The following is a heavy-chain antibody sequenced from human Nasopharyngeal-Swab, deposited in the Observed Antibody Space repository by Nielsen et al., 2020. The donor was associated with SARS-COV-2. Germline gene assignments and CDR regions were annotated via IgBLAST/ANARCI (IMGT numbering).Heavy chain of an antibody. Sequence: LKISCAASGFTLSRYTMHWVRQAPGKGLEWVAVISYDGSNKYYADSVKGRFTISRDISKNTLYLQMNSLRAEDTAVFYCASTPLDSSGYYYAFHYWGRGTLVTVSS. CDR3: ASTPLDSSGYYYAFHY. CDR2: ISYDGSNK. D-gene: IGHD3-22*01. CDR1: GFTLSRYT. J-gene: IGHJ4*02. V-gene: IGHV3-30-3*01.